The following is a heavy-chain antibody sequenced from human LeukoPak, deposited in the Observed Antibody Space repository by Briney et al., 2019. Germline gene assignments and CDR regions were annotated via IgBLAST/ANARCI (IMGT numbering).Heavy chain of an antibody. J-gene: IGHJ4*02. CDR2: ISYDGSNK. CDR1: GFTFSSYG. V-gene: IGHV3-30*18. CDR3: AKEFDY. Sequence: PGRSLRLSCAASGFTFSSYGMHWVRQAPGKGLEWVVVISYDGSNKYYADSVKGRFTVSRDNSKNTLYLQMNSLRAEDTAVYYCAKEFDYWGQGTLVTVSS.